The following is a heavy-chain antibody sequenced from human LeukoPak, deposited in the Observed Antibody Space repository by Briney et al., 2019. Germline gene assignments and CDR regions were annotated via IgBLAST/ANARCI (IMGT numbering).Heavy chain of an antibody. Sequence: PSQTLSLTCTVSGDSISTGGYYWNWIRQLPGKGLEWIGCIYYSGNTYYNPSLQSRVTISVDTSRNMFSLRLTSVTAADTALYYCARLKKAEGSLLDFWDQGSLVTVSS. V-gene: IGHV4-31*03. J-gene: IGHJ4*02. CDR2: IYYSGNT. CDR3: ARLKKAEGSLLDF. CDR1: GDSISTGGYY.